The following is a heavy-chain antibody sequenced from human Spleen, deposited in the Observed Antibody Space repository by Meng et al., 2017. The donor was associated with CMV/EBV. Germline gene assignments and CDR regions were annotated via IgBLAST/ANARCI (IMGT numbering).Heavy chain of an antibody. CDR1: GFTFSSYW. J-gene: IGHJ6*02. V-gene: IGHV3-74*01. CDR3: ARSSSGWYWHYYYGMDV. Sequence: GGSLRLSCAASGFTFSSYWMHWVRQAPGKGLVWVSRINSDGSSTSYADSVKGRFTISRDNAKNTLYLQMNSLRAEDTAVYYCARSSSGWYWHYYYGMDVWGQGTTVTVSS. D-gene: IGHD6-19*01. CDR2: INSDGSST.